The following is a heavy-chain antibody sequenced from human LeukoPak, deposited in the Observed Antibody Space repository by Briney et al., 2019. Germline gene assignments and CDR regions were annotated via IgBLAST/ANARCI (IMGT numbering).Heavy chain of an antibody. CDR3: VREGRVSGYDFDC. V-gene: IGHV3-74*03. CDR1: GFTFSSYW. Sequence: GGSLRLSCAASGFTFSSYWMHRVRQAPGKGLMWVSRINSDGSSITYADSVKGRFTISRDNAKNTLYLQTNSLRVEDAAVYYCVREGRVSGYDFDCWGQGTLVTVSS. J-gene: IGHJ4*02. D-gene: IGHD5-12*01. CDR2: INSDGSSI.